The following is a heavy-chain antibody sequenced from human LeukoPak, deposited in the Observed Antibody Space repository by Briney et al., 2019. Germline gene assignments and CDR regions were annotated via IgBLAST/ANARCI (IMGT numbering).Heavy chain of an antibody. D-gene: IGHD3-16*02. Sequence: GGSLRLSCAASGFTFSSYGMHWVRQAPGKGLEWVAVISYDGSNKYYADSVKGRFTISRDNSKNTLYLQMSSLRAEDTAVYYCAKSGVLTFGGVIVTYYFDYWGQGTLVTVSS. CDR1: GFTFSSYG. J-gene: IGHJ4*02. CDR2: ISYDGSNK. V-gene: IGHV3-30*18. CDR3: AKSGVLTFGGVIVTYYFDY.